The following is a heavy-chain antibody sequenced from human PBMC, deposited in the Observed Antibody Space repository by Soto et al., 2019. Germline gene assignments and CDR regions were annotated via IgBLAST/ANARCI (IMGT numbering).Heavy chain of an antibody. CDR3: AREGSYSAYNFAHGIQLWSFDF. CDR1: GCSINTFY. CDR2: IFSSGST. D-gene: IGHD5-12*01. J-gene: IGHJ4*02. V-gene: IGHV4-4*07. Sequence: PXETLSLTCTVSGCSINTFYWSWVRQPAGKGLEWIGRIFSSGSTSFNPSLESRVAMSVDTSKNHFSLNLSSVTAADMAVYYCAREGSYSAYNFAHGIQLWSFDFWGQGALATVSS.